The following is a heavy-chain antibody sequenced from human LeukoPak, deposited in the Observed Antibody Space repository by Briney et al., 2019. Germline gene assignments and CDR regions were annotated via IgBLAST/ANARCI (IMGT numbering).Heavy chain of an antibody. J-gene: IGHJ4*02. Sequence: SETLSLTCTVSGGSISSYYWSWIRQPPGKGREWIGYIYYSGNTNYNPSLKSRVTISVDTSKKQCSLKLSSVTAADTAVYYRARYYCSSTICSHFDYWGQGTLVTVSS. CDR3: ARYYCSSTICSHFDY. V-gene: IGHV4-59*01. CDR1: GGSISSYY. D-gene: IGHD2-2*01. CDR2: IYYSGNT.